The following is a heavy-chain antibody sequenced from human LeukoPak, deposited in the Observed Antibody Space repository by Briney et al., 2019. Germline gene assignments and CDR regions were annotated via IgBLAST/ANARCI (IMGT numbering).Heavy chain of an antibody. Sequence: GGSLRLSCAASGFTFSDYNMNWVRQATGKGLEWVSYITDSGNTIHYADSVKGRFTISRDNAKNSLYLQMNSLRAEDTAVYYCARSIGLTGGGVDVWGQGTTVTVSS. V-gene: IGHV3-11*01. D-gene: IGHD3-9*01. CDR3: ARSIGLTGGGVDV. CDR2: ITDSGNTI. CDR1: GFTFSDYN. J-gene: IGHJ6*02.